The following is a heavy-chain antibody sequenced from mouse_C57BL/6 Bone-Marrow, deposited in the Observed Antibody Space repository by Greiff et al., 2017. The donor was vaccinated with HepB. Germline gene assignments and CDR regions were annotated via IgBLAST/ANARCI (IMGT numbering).Heavy chain of an antibody. Sequence: VQLQQSGAELARPGASVKLSCKASGYTFTSYGISWVKQRTEQGLEWIGEIYPRSGNTYYNAKFKGKATLTADKSSSTAYMELRSLTSEDSAVYFCARGGSSCVDYWGQGTTLTVSS. D-gene: IGHD1-1*01. V-gene: IGHV1-81*01. CDR3: ARGGSSCVDY. CDR2: IYPRSGNT. J-gene: IGHJ2*01. CDR1: GYTFTSYG.